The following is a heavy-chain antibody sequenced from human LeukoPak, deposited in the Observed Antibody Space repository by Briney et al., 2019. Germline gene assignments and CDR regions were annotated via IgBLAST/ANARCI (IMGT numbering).Heavy chain of an antibody. CDR3: ARGGLRVMVYRLYYMDV. CDR2: INPNSGDT. Sequence: ASVKVSCKASGGTFSSYAISWVRQAPGQGLEWMGWINPNSGDTKYAQKFQGRVTMTRDTSISTAYMELTRLRSDDTAVYYCARGGLRVMVYRLYYMDVWGKGTTLTVSS. J-gene: IGHJ6*03. V-gene: IGHV1-2*02. D-gene: IGHD2-8*01. CDR1: GGTFSSYA.